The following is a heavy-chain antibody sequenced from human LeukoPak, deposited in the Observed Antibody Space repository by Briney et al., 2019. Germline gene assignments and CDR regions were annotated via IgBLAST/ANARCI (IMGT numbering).Heavy chain of an antibody. D-gene: IGHD1/OR15-1a*01. CDR2: ISRRSRHL. CDR3: VRDFMGAGATTAFLHH. Sequence: PGGSLRLSCAASGFMFSGYSMNWVRQAPGKGLEWVSSISRRSRHLYYAGSVKGRFTISRDDAENSLYLQMNSLRADDMAVYYCVRDFMGAGATTAFLHHWGQGTLVSVSS. CDR1: GFMFSGYS. J-gene: IGHJ1*01. V-gene: IGHV3-21*01.